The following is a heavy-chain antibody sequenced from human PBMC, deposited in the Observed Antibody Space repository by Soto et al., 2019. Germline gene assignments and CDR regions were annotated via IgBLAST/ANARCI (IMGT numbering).Heavy chain of an antibody. CDR1: GGTSSSYA. D-gene: IGHD1-26*01. Sequence: QVQLVQSGAEVKKPGSSVKVSCKASGGTSSSYAISWVRQAPGQGLEWMGGIIPIFGTANYAQKFQGRVTITADESTSTDNMEVSGLRCEETAVYYCARGGGGEYSVEIAFDIWGQGTIVTVSS. CDR2: IIPIFGTA. J-gene: IGHJ3*02. CDR3: ARGGGGEYSVEIAFDI. V-gene: IGHV1-69*01.